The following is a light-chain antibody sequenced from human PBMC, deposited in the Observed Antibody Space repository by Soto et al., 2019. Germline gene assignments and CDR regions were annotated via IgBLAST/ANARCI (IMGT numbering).Light chain of an antibody. CDR3: QHYNSYPRT. CDR2: EAS. J-gene: IGKJ1*01. Sequence: DIQMTQSPSSLSVSVGDRATITCRASQRIRYWLGWFQQKPGKAPRLLIYEASSLQSGVPSRISGSGAGTEFTLTISRLQPDDFATYYCQHYNSYPRTFGQGTKVDIK. V-gene: IGKV1-5*03. CDR1: QRIRYW.